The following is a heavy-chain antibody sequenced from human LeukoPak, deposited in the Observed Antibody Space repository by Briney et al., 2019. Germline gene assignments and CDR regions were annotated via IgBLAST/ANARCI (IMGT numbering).Heavy chain of an antibody. CDR3: ARISSYSSSHEFDY. CDR1: GYSFTSYW. V-gene: IGHV5-10-1*01. J-gene: IGHJ4*02. CDR2: IDPIDSYT. D-gene: IGHD6-6*01. Sequence: GESLKISCKGSGYSFTSYWSSWVRQMPGKGLEWMGRIDPIDSYTNYSPSFQGHVTISADKSISTAYLQWSSLKASDTAMYYCARISSYSSSHEFDYWGQGTLVTVSS.